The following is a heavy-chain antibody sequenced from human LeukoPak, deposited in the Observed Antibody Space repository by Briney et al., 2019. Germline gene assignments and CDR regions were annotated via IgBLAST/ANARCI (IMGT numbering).Heavy chain of an antibody. CDR1: GGSVSSGNYY. CDR2: IYTSGST. Sequence: SETLSLTCTVSGGSVSSGNYYWTWIRQPAGKGLEWIGRIYTSGSTNYNPSLKSRVTISIDASRNQFSLRLSSVTAADTAVYYCARLQYFTMTHWGQGTLVTVSS. D-gene: IGHD3-22*01. J-gene: IGHJ4*02. V-gene: IGHV4-61*02. CDR3: ARLQYFTMTH.